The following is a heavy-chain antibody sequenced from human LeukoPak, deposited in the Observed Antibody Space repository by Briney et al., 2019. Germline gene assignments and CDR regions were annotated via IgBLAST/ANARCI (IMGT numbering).Heavy chain of an antibody. J-gene: IGHJ6*03. CDR2: IYHSGST. Sequence: SETLSLTCTVSGGSISSGTYYWSWLRQPPGKGLEWIGYIYHSGSTYYNPSLKSRVTISVDRSKNQFSLKLNSVTAADTAVYYCATKNMDVWGKGTTVTASS. CDR1: GGSISSGTYY. CDR3: ATKNMDV. V-gene: IGHV4-30-2*01.